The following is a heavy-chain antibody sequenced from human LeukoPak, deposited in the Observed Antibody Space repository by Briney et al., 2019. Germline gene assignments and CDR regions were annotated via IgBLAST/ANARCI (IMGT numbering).Heavy chain of an antibody. J-gene: IGHJ6*03. V-gene: IGHV4-4*07. Sequence: PSETLSLTCTVSGYSISSGYYWSWIRQPAGKGLEWIGRIYTSGSTNYNPSLKSRVTMSVDTSKNQFSLKLSSVTAADTAVYYCARGDGDYYYYYMDVWGKGTTVTISS. CDR1: GYSISSGYY. CDR3: ARGDGDYYYYYMDV. D-gene: IGHD4-17*01. CDR2: IYTSGST.